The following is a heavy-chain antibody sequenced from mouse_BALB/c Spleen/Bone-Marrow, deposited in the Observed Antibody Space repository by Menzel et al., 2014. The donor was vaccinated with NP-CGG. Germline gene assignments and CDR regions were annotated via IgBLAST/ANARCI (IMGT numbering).Heavy chain of an antibody. J-gene: IGHJ4*01. V-gene: IGHV1-7*01. CDR3: ARDYSYGFYAMDY. CDR2: INPSTGYT. D-gene: IGHD1-1*02. CDR1: GYTFTTYW. Sequence: QVQLKQSGAELAKPGASVKMSCKASGYTFTTYWMHWVKQRPGQGLEWIGYINPSTGYTEYNQKFKDKATLTADKSSSTAYMQLSSLTSEDSAVYYCARDYSYGFYAMDYWGQGTSVTVSS.